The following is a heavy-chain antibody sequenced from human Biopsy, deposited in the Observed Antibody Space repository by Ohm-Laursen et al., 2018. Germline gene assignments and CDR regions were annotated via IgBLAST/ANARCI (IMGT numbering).Heavy chain of an antibody. V-gene: IGHV1-2*02. CDR3: ARVPAYPSIDGYYGLDL. Sequence: GASVKVSCKASGYTFAGYYLHWVRQAPGHGLEWMGWINPNSGNANYAQSFQGRLTATRDTSISTAYMELTSLTFDDTAIYYCARVPAYPSIDGYYGLDLWGQGTTVIVSS. J-gene: IGHJ6*02. CDR1: GYTFAGYY. D-gene: IGHD3-9*01. CDR2: INPNSGNA.